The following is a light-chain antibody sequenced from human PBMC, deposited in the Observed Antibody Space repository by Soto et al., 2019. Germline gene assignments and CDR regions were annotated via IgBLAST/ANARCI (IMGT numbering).Light chain of an antibody. J-gene: IGKJ2*01. CDR2: KAS. V-gene: IGKV1-5*03. Sequence: DIQMTQSPSTLSSSVGDRVTITCRASQSISSWLAWYQQKPGKAPKLLIYKASSLESGVPSRFSGSGSGTEFTLTISSLQPDDFATYYCQQYNSYPYTFGQGTKLEIK. CDR3: QQYNSYPYT. CDR1: QSISSW.